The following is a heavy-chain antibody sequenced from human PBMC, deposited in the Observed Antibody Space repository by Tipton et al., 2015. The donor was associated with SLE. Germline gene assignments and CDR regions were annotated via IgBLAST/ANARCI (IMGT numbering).Heavy chain of an antibody. CDR3: VRGHPHIVVLIGGGWFDP. CDR1: GGSITTRGYY. CDR2: INHGGST. V-gene: IGHV4-34*01. Sequence: LRLSCIVSGGSITTRGYYWTWIRQPPGKGLEWIGEINHGGSTNYNPSLKSRVTISEDTSKNQFSLKLTSVTAADTAIYYCVRGHPHIVVLIGGGWFDPWGQGTLVTVSS. D-gene: IGHD2-21*01. J-gene: IGHJ5*02.